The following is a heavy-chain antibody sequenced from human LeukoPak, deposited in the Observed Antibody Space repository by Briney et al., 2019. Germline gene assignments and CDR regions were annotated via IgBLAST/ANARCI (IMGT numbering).Heavy chain of an antibody. D-gene: IGHD3-10*01. J-gene: IGHJ5*02. V-gene: IGHV3-7*04. Sequence: GGSLRLSCAASGFNFSSYGMTWVRQAPGKGLEWVANIYLDGSEKHYVDSVKGRFTISRDNAKNSLYLQMNSLRAEDTAVYYCARAITMVRGIIRNNWFDPWGQGTLVTVSS. CDR3: ARAITMVRGIIRNNWFDP. CDR1: GFNFSSYG. CDR2: IYLDGSEK.